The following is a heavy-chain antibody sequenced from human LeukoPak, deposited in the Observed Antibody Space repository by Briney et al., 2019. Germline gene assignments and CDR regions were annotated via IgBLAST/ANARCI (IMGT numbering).Heavy chain of an antibody. J-gene: IGHJ6*03. Sequence: SETLSLTCAVYGGSFSGYYWSWIRQPPGKGLEWIGEINHSGSTNYNPSLKSRVTISVDKSKNQFSLKLSSVTAADTAVYYCARVIAGYYYMDVWGKGTTVTISS. CDR3: ARVIAGYYYMDV. CDR1: GGSFSGYY. CDR2: INHSGST. D-gene: IGHD6-13*01. V-gene: IGHV4-34*01.